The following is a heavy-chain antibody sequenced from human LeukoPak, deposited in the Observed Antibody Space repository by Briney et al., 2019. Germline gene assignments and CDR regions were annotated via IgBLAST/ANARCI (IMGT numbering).Heavy chain of an antibody. CDR2: IWYDGSNK. J-gene: IGHJ4*02. Sequence: GRSLRLSCAASGFTFSSYGMHWVRQAPGKGLEWVAVIWYDGSNKYYADSVKGRFTISRDNSKNTLYLQMNSLRAEDTAVYYCAKGDDFWSGYSDYWGQGTLVTVSS. CDR3: AKGDDFWSGYSDY. V-gene: IGHV3-33*06. D-gene: IGHD3-3*01. CDR1: GFTFSSYG.